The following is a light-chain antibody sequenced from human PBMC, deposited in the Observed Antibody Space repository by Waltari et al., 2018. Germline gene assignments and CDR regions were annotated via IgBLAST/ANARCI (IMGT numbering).Light chain of an antibody. CDR1: HTINNNF. V-gene: IGKV3-20*01. Sequence: LFTQSPDPLSLSPGQRATLSCRASHTINNNFLVWYQQKPGQAPRLLIHGASSRATGFPDRFSGSGSGTDFTLTISRLEPEDVAVYYCQQYDGSILTFGGGTKVEI. J-gene: IGKJ4*01. CDR2: GAS. CDR3: QQYDGSILT.